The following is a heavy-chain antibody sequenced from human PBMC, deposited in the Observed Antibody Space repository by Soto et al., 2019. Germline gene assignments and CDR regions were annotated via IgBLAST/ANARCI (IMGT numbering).Heavy chain of an antibody. V-gene: IGHV3-30*03. Sequence: QVQLVEAGGGVVQPGRSLTLSCEVSGFTFTTHGMHWVRQSPGKGLEWVAGIAYDGSNRNYGDSVKGRFIVSRHTPKKTRYLQMNSMRDEDKSVCFCARDRGGRWSFAYWGQGTLVIVS. D-gene: IGHD2-8*01. J-gene: IGHJ4*02. CDR2: IAYDGSNR. CDR1: GFTFTTHG. CDR3: ARDRGGRWSFAY.